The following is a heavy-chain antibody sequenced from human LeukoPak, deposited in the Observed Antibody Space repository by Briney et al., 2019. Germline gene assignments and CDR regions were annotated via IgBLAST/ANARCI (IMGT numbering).Heavy chain of an antibody. CDR2: INHSGST. CDR3: ARGRYYYDSSGYQRRITFDP. J-gene: IGHJ5*02. D-gene: IGHD3-22*01. CDR1: GGSFSGYY. Sequence: SETLSLTCAVYGGSFSGYYWSWIRQPPGKGLEWIGEINHSGSTNYNPSLKSRVTISVDTSKNQFSLKLSSVTAADTAVYYCARGRYYYDSSGYQRRITFDPWGQGTLVTVSS. V-gene: IGHV4-34*01.